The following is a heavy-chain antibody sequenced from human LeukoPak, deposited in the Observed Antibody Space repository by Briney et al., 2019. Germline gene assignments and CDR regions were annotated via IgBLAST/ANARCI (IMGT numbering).Heavy chain of an antibody. CDR2: ISYDGSNK. CDR1: GFTFSSYA. V-gene: IGHV3-30*04. D-gene: IGHD6-19*01. Sequence: GGSLRLSCAASGFTFSSYAMHWVRQAPGKGLERVAVISYDGSNKYYADSVKGRFTISRDNSKNTLYLQMNSLRAEDTAVYYCARDLAVAGQVGGDYWGQGTLVTVSS. CDR3: ARDLAVAGQVGGDY. J-gene: IGHJ4*02.